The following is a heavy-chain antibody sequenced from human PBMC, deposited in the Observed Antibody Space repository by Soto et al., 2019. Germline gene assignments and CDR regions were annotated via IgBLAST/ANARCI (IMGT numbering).Heavy chain of an antibody. CDR2: IYYSGST. J-gene: IGHJ4*02. D-gene: IGHD2-21*01. CDR1: GGSISSYY. Sequence: SETLSLTCTVSGGSISSYYWSWIRQPPGKGLEWIGYIYYSGSTNYNPSLKSRVTISVDTSKNQFSLKLSSVTAADTAVYYCASTYCGGDCHSNARTLDYWGQGTLVTVSS. V-gene: IGHV4-59*01. CDR3: ASTYCGGDCHSNARTLDY.